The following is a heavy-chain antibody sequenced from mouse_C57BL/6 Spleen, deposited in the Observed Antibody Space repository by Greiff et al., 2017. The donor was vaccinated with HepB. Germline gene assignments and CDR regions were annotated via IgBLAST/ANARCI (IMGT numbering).Heavy chain of an antibody. D-gene: IGHD1-1*01. CDR1: GYAFSSYW. V-gene: IGHV1-80*01. CDR3: ARSPFITTVVASDY. CDR2: IYPGDGDT. Sequence: VQRVESGAELVKPGASVKISCKASGYAFSSYWMNWVKQRPGKGLEWIGQIYPGDGDTNYNGKFKGKATLTADKSSSTAYMQLSSLTSEDSAVYFCARSPFITTVVASDYWGQGTTLTVSS. J-gene: IGHJ2*01.